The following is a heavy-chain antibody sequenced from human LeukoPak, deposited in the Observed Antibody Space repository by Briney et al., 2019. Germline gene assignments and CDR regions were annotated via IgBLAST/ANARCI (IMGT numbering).Heavy chain of an antibody. CDR3: ARGAGTIFGEYYYYMDV. D-gene: IGHD3-3*01. Sequence: GGSLRLSCAASGVTFSDSAMTWVRQVPVKGLEWVSSISSSGSYIYYADSVKGRFTISRDNAKNPLYLQMNSLRADDTAVYHCARGAGTIFGEYYYYMDVWGKGTAVTVSS. CDR1: GVTFSDSA. V-gene: IGHV3-21*01. CDR2: ISSSGSYI. J-gene: IGHJ6*03.